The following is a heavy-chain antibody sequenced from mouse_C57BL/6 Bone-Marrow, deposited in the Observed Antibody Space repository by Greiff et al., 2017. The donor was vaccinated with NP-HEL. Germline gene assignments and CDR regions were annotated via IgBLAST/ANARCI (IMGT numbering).Heavy chain of an antibody. CDR3: TYGNYYYAMDY. CDR2: IYPGNSDT. V-gene: IGHV1-5*01. CDR1: GYTFTSYW. J-gene: IGHJ4*01. D-gene: IGHD2-1*01. Sequence: VQLQQSGTVLARPGASVKMSCKTSGYTFTSYWMHWVKQRPGQGLEWIWAIYPGNSDTSYNQKFKGKAKLTAVTSASTAYMELSSLTNEDSAVYYCTYGNYYYAMDYWGQGTSVTVSS.